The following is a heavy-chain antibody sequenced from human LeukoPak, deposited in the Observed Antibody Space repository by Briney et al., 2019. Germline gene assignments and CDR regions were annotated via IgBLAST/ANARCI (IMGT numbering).Heavy chain of an antibody. Sequence: ASVKVSCKASGYTFTGYYMHWVRQAPGQGLEWMGWINSNSGGTNYAQKFQGRVTMTRDTSISTAYMELSRLRSDDTAVYYCARGVVGATTEYDYWGQGTLVTVSS. J-gene: IGHJ4*02. CDR1: GYTFTGYY. V-gene: IGHV1-2*02. CDR3: ARGVVGATTEYDY. CDR2: INSNSGGT. D-gene: IGHD1-26*01.